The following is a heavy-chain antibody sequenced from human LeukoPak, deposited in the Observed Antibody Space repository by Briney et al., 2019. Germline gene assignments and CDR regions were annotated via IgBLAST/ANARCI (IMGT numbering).Heavy chain of an antibody. J-gene: IGHJ4*02. V-gene: IGHV1-69*04. CDR3: ASPRPAAAYYYFDY. CDR2: IIPILGIA. CDR1: GYTFTSYG. D-gene: IGHD6-13*01. Sequence: ASVKVSCKASGYTFTSYGISWVRQAPGQGLEWMGRIIPILGIANYAQKLQGRVTITADKSTSTAYMELSSLRSEDTAVYYCASPRPAAAYYYFDYWGQGTLVTVSS.